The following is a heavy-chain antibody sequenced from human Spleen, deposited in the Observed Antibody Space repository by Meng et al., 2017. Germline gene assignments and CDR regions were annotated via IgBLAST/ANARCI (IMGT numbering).Heavy chain of an antibody. CDR3: ARQLGFGELLGALDF. D-gene: IGHD3-3*01. V-gene: IGHV1-2*02. J-gene: IGHJ3*01. Sequence: ASVKVSCKASGYSFTDYYMHWVRQAHGQGLEWMGWINPNSGGSQSAQKFQGRLSMTADASTNTAHLDLKRLKSDDTAIYYCARQLGFGELLGALDFWGQGTVVTVSS. CDR1: GYSFTDYY. CDR2: INPNSGGS.